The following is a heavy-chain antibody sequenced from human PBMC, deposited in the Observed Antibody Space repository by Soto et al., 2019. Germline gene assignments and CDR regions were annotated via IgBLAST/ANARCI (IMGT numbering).Heavy chain of an antibody. D-gene: IGHD5-18*01. CDR2: INHSGST. CDR3: ARGRGYSYGYLPGMDV. V-gene: IGHV4-34*01. J-gene: IGHJ6*02. Sequence: SETLSLTCAVYGGSFSGYYWSWIRQPPGKGLEWIGEINHSGSTNYNPSLKSRVTISVDTSKNQFSLKLSSVTAADTAVYYCARGRGYSYGYLPGMDVWGQGTTVTVSS. CDR1: GGSFSGYY.